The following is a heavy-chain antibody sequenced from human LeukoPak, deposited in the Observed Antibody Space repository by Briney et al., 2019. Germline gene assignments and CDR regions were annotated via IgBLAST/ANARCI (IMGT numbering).Heavy chain of an antibody. D-gene: IGHD3-22*01. CDR1: GFTFSRYG. Sequence: GWSLRLSCATSGFTFSRYGMHWVRQAPGKGLEWVAFIQYDGANKYYTDSVKGRFTVSRDNSKNTLYLQMSSLITEDTAVYYCANTPYDSTGPSFDYWGPGTLVTVSS. V-gene: IGHV3-30*02. CDR2: IQYDGANK. J-gene: IGHJ4*02. CDR3: ANTPYDSTGPSFDY.